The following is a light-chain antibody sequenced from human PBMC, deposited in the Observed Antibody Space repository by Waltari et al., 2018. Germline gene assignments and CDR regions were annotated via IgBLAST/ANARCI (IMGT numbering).Light chain of an antibody. Sequence: QSVLTQPPAVSGAPGQRVSIFCAGSSSNIGAAYHVNWYQQLPGTAPKLLIYGSINRPSGVPDRFSCSRSDTSASLAITGLQAEDEADYYCQSYDISLSGWVFGGGTKLTVL. CDR3: QSYDISLSGWV. J-gene: IGLJ3*02. CDR2: GSI. CDR1: SSNIGAAYH. V-gene: IGLV1-40*01.